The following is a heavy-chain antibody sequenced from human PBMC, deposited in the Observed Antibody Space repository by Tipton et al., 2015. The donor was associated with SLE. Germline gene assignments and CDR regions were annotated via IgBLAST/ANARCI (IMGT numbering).Heavy chain of an antibody. V-gene: IGHV3-48*03. Sequence: SLRLSCAASGFTFSSYEMNWVRQAPGKGLEWVSYISSSGSTIYYADSVKGRFTISRDNSKNTLYLQMNSLRAEDTAVYYCARGELITMIVPPDVWGKGTTVTVSS. CDR1: GFTFSSYE. J-gene: IGHJ6*04. D-gene: IGHD3-22*01. CDR3: ARGELITMIVPPDV. CDR2: ISSSGSTI.